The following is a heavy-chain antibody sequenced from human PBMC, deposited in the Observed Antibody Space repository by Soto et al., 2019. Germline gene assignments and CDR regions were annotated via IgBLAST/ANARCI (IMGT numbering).Heavy chain of an antibody. V-gene: IGHV4-34*01. CDR3: TTPPYALNWHFRYGMQV. D-gene: IGHD2-2*01. CDR1: GGSFRGYY. J-gene: IGHJ6*02. CDR2: ISQSGNT. Sequence: SETLSLTCAVCGGSFRGYYWTWIRQIPGKGLEWIGEISQSGNTKYNPSLMSRVTMSVDTSRNQFSLKLRSVTAADMAVYYCTTPPYALNWHFRYGMQVCCPGTSLMVSS.